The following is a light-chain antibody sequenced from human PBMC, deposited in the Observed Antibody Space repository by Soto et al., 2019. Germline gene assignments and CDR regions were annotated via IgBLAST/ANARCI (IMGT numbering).Light chain of an antibody. CDR3: QQYNNWPRT. CDR2: GAS. CDR1: QSVSSN. Sequence: EIVMTQSPGTLSVSPGERATLSCRASQSVSSNLAWYQQKPGQAPRLLIYGASTRATGIPARFSGSRSGTEFPLTLRSLQSEDFAVYYCQQYNNWPRTFGQGTKVEIK. J-gene: IGKJ1*01. V-gene: IGKV3-15*01.